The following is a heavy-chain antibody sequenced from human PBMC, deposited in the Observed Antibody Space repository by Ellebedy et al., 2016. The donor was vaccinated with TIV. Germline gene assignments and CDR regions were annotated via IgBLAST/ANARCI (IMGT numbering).Heavy chain of an antibody. J-gene: IGHJ2*01. V-gene: IGHV4-59*01. CDR3: ARRLHYGDWYFDL. Sequence: MPGGSLRLSCTVSGISIGRYFWNWIRQSPEKGLEWIGYIYYSGTTTYSPSLKSRFTMSVDTSKNQFSLRLTSATAADTAVYYCARRLHYGDWYFDLWGRGTLVTVSS. D-gene: IGHD4-17*01. CDR2: IYYSGTT. CDR1: GISIGRYF.